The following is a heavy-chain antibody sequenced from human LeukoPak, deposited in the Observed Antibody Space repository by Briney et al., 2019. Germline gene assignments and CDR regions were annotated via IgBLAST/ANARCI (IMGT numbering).Heavy chain of an antibody. CDR1: GFTFSRFW. J-gene: IGHJ5*02. D-gene: IGHD6-19*01. V-gene: IGHV3-7*01. Sequence: GGSLRLSCAASGFTFSRFWMSWVRQAPGKGLEWVANIKQDGSEKYYVDSVKGRFTISRDNAKNSLYLQMNSLRAEDTAVYYCARRGYGSARFDPWGQGTLVTVSS. CDR3: ARRGYGSARFDP. CDR2: IKQDGSEK.